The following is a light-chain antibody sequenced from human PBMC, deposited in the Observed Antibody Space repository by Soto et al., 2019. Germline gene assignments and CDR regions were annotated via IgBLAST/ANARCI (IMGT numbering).Light chain of an antibody. Sequence: QSVLTQPASVSGSPGQSITISCTGTSSDVGDYNYVSWYQQHPGKAPKLMIYDVSNRPSGVSNRFSGSKSGNTASLTISGLQAEDEADYDCSSYTSSSTSSSTLYVFGTGTKVTVL. CDR1: SSDVGDYNY. CDR2: DVS. J-gene: IGLJ1*01. V-gene: IGLV2-14*01. CDR3: SSYTSSSTSSSTLYV.